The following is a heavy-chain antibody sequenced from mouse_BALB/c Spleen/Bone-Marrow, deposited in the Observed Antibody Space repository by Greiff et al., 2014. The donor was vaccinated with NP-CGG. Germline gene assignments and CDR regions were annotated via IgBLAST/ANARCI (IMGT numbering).Heavy chain of an antibody. CDR3: ARRELRMGNYYAMDY. Sequence: QVQLQQSGPELVKPGASVKMSCKASGYTFTDYVVSWVKQRTGQGLEWIGEIYPGSGSTYYNEKFKGKATLTADKSSNTAYMQLSSQTSEDSAVYFCARRELRMGNYYAMDYWGQGTSVTVSS. V-gene: IGHV1-81*01. D-gene: IGHD2-1*01. CDR1: GYTFTDYV. J-gene: IGHJ4*01. CDR2: IYPGSGST.